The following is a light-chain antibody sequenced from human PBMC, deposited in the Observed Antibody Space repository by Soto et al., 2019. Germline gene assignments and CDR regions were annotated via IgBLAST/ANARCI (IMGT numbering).Light chain of an antibody. J-gene: IGKJ5*01. Sequence: EIVLTQSPCTLSLSPGERATLSCRAIQSVSTYLAWYQQRPGQAPRLLIYDASYRATDIPPRFSGSGSGTDFTLTISSLEPEDFAVYYCQQRRSWPPTITFGQGTRLEIK. CDR3: QQRRSWPPTIT. V-gene: IGKV3-11*01. CDR1: QSVSTY. CDR2: DAS.